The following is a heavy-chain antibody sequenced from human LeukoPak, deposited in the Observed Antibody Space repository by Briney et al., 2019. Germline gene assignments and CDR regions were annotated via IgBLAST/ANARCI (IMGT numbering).Heavy chain of an antibody. CDR3: ASTGYCSSTSCRYGMDV. D-gene: IGHD2-2*01. V-gene: IGHV1-69*13. CDR1: GGTFSSYA. Sequence: SVKVSCKASGGTFSSYAISWVRQAPGQGLEWMGGIIPIFGAANYAQKFQGRVTITADESTSTAYMELSSLRSEDTAVYYCASTGYCSSTSCRYGMDVWGQGTTVTVSS. J-gene: IGHJ6*02. CDR2: IIPIFGAA.